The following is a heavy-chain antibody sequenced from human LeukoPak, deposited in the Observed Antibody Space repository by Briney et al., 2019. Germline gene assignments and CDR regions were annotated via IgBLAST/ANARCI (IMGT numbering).Heavy chain of an antibody. J-gene: IGHJ4*02. D-gene: IGHD1-26*01. CDR1: RGSISSYY. V-gene: IGHV4-59*01. CDR2: IYYNGRT. Sequence: PSETLSLTCTGSRGSISSYYWSWIRQPPGKGLEWIGYIYYNGRTNYNPSLKSRFTISVDTSRNQFSLKLSSVTAADTAVYYCARSNTVGADLSFDSWGQGTLVTVSS. CDR3: ARSNTVGADLSFDS.